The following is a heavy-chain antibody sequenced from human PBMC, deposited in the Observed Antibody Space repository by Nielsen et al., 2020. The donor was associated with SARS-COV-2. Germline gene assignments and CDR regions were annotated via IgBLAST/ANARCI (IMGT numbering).Heavy chain of an antibody. CDR1: GYTFTSYY. J-gene: IGHJ4*02. Sequence: ASVKVSCKASGYTFTSYYMHWVRQAPGQGLEWMGWINPNSGGTNYAQKFQGWVTMTRDTSISTAYMELSRLRSDDTAVYYCARDRTSSSWASYDYWGQGTLVTVSS. D-gene: IGHD6-13*01. CDR3: ARDRTSSSWASYDY. V-gene: IGHV1-2*04. CDR2: INPNSGGT.